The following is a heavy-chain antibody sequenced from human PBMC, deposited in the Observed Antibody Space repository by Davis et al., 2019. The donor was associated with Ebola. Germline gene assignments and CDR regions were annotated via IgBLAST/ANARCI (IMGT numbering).Heavy chain of an antibody. V-gene: IGHV4-59*01. D-gene: IGHD6-19*01. J-gene: IGHJ6*02. CDR1: AGSISSSY. CDR3: ARGELSSAFFGLDV. Sequence: SETLSLTCTVSAGSISSSYWSWIRPPPGKGLEWIGYIYYSGTTNYNPSLRSRVTMSIDTSKNQFSLNLSSVTAADTAVYYCARGELSSAFFGLDVWGQGTTVTVSS. CDR2: IYYSGTT.